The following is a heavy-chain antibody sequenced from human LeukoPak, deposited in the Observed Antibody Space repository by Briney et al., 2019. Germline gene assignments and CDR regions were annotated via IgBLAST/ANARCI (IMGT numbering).Heavy chain of an antibody. CDR1: GFTFNSYG. CDR3: ARDHDSGSYLDY. CDR2: IWYDGSNK. V-gene: IGHV3-33*01. D-gene: IGHD1-26*01. J-gene: IGHJ4*02. Sequence: GGSLRLSCAASGFTFNSYGIHWVRQAPGKGLEWVAVIWYDGSNKYYADSVKGRFTISRDNSKNTLYLQMNSLRAEDTAVYYCARDHDSGSYLDYWGQGTLVTVSS.